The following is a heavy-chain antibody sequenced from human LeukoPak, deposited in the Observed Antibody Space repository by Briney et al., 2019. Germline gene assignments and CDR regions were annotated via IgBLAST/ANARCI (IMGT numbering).Heavy chain of an antibody. Sequence: ASVKVSCKASGYTLTSYYLHWVRQAPGQGLEWMAIINPSGGSTSHAQKFQGRVTMTRDTSASTVYMELSSLRSEDTAVYYCARSPPYYDFWSGYIYYYYYGMDVWGQGTTVTVSS. D-gene: IGHD3-3*01. CDR2: INPSGGST. V-gene: IGHV1-46*01. CDR1: GYTLTSYY. J-gene: IGHJ6*02. CDR3: ARSPPYYDFWSGYIYYYYYGMDV.